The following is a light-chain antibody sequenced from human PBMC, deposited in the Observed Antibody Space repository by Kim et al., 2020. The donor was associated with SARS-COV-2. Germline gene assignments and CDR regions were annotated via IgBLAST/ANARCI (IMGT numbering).Light chain of an antibody. CDR3: QQYGSSPLT. CDR1: HRVTSNY. V-gene: IGKV3-20*01. J-gene: IGKJ4*01. Sequence: PGERATVSCRASHRVTSNYLAWYQQKPGQAPRLLIDGASSRATGIPDRFSGGGSETDFTLTISRLDPEDFAVYYCQQYGSSPLTFGGGTKVDIK. CDR2: GAS.